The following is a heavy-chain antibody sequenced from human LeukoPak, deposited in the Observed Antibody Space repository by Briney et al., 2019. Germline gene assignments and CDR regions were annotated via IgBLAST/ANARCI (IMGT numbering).Heavy chain of an antibody. CDR1: GFTFSSYA. CDR3: ARDREQWLGPYYYGMDV. CDR2: ISYDGSNK. D-gene: IGHD6-19*01. J-gene: IGHJ6*02. V-gene: IGHV3-30-3*01. Sequence: PGGSLRLSCAASGFTFSSYAMHWVRQAPGKGLGWVAVISYDGSNKYYADSVKGRFTISRDNSKNTLYLQMNSLRAEDTAVYYCARDREQWLGPYYYGMDVWGQGTTVTVSS.